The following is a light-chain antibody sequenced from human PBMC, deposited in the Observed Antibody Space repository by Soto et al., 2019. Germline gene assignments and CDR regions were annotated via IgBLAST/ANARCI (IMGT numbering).Light chain of an antibody. CDR1: QGINNL. V-gene: IGKV1-17*03. CDR2: AAS. Sequence: DIQMTQSPSAMSASVGDRVTITCRASQGINNLLGWFQQKPGTAPKRLIYAASSLESGVPSRFSGSGSGTEFPLTISSLQPEDFATYYCLQHNTYPQTFGQGTKVEIK. CDR3: LQHNTYPQT. J-gene: IGKJ1*01.